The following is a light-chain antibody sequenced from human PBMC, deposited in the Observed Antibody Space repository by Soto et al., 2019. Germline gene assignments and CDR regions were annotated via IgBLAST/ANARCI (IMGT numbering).Light chain of an antibody. Sequence: IHNTQSPSSLSSSVGDRVTITCRASQSISSYLNWYQQKPGKAPKLLIYAASSLQSGVPSRFSGSGSGTDFTLTISSLQPEDFATYYCQQSYSTPHTFGQGTQLEI. J-gene: IGKJ1*01. CDR1: QSISSY. CDR3: QQSYSTPHT. V-gene: IGKV1-39*01. CDR2: AAS.